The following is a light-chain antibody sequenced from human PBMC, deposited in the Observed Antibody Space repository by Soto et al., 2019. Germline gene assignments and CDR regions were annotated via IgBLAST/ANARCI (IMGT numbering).Light chain of an antibody. CDR2: AAS. J-gene: IGKJ2*01. Sequence: PSPLSASVGDSLTITCRSSQSIDRWVAWYQQKPGKAPKLLIYAASTLQSGVPSRFSGSGSGTDFTLTISSLQPEDVVTYYCQQLTRYPYTFGEGTRVDIK. V-gene: IGKV1-5*01. CDR3: QQLTRYPYT. CDR1: QSIDRW.